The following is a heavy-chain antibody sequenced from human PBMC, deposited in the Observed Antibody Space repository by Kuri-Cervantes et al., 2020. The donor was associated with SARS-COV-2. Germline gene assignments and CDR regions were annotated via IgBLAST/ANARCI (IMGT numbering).Heavy chain of an antibody. D-gene: IGHD3-3*01. Sequence: GESLKISCKGSGYSFTSYWISWVRQMPGKGLEWMGRFDPSDSYTNYSPSFQGHVTISADKSISTAYLQWSSLKASDTAMYYCASTVAFWSGYYDYWGQGTLVTVSS. J-gene: IGHJ4*02. CDR3: ASTVAFWSGYYDY. CDR1: GYSFTSYW. V-gene: IGHV5-10-1*01. CDR2: FDPSDSYT.